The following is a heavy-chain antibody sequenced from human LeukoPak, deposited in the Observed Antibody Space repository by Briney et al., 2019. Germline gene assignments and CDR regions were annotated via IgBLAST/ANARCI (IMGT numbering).Heavy chain of an antibody. CDR2: IYYSGST. J-gene: IGHJ5*02. D-gene: IGHD4-17*01. CDR3: AREVTVTKNWFDP. V-gene: IGHV4-30-4*01. CDR1: GGSISSGDYY. Sequence: SETLSLTCTVSGGSISSGDYYWSWIRQPPGKGLEWIGYIYYSGSTYYNPSLKSRVTISVDTSKNQFSLKLSSVTAADTAVYYCAREVTVTKNWFDPWGQGTLVTVSS.